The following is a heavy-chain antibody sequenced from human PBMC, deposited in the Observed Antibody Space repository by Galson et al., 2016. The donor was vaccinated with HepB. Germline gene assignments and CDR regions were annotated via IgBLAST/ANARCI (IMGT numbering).Heavy chain of an antibody. V-gene: IGHV3-49*03. J-gene: IGHJ4*02. CDR2: IRSKASGGTT. D-gene: IGHD2-2*01. CDR1: GFSLGDYI. CDR3: TRDLEGSVQCSSTTCRAFEY. Sequence: SLRLSCAASGFSLGDYIMSWFRQAPGKGLEWVGFIRSKASGGTTEYAASVKGRFTISRDDSKNIAYLQMNSLKIEDTAVYHCTRDLEGSVQCSSTTCRAFEYWGQGNLVTVSS.